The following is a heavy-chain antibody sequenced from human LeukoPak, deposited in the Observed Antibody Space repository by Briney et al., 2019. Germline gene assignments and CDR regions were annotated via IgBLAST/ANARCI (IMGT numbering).Heavy chain of an antibody. CDR1: GGSFTIYS. D-gene: IGHD5-24*01. CDR2: INHSGNT. Sequence: SETLSLTCAVYGGSFTIYSWTWIRQSPGKGLEWIGEINHSGNTNYNPSLKSRVTISVDTSKNQFSLRLSSVTAADTAVYYCARLRDGSNLGLYXYYMDVXXXGTTVTISS. CDR3: ARLRDGSNLGLYXYYMDV. V-gene: IGHV4-34*01. J-gene: IGHJ6*03.